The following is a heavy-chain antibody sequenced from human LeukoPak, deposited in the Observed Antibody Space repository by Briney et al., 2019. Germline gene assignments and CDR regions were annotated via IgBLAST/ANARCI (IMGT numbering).Heavy chain of an antibody. V-gene: IGHV3-7*01. CDR1: GFTFRNYW. CDR3: ARDSCLHTNFDY. J-gene: IGHJ4*02. Sequence: QPGGSLRLSCAASGFTFRNYWMDWVRQAPGKGLEWVANTNQDGTAEYYADSVRGRFTTSRDNANNFLYLQMNSLTGEDTAVYYCARDSCLHTNFDYWGQGTLVTVSS. D-gene: IGHD3-16*01. CDR2: TNQDGTAE.